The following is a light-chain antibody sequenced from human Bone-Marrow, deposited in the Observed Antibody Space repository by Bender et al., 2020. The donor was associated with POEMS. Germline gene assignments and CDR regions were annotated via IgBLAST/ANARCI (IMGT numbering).Light chain of an antibody. V-gene: IGLV2-8*01. J-gene: IGLJ3*02. Sequence: QSALTQPPSASGSPGQSVTISCTGSSSDIGGYKYVSWYQLHPGKAPKLMIYEVSKRPSGVPDRFSGSKSGNTASLTVSGLQAEDEADYYCCSYADNSVWVFGGGTKLTVL. CDR1: SSDIGGYKY. CDR3: CSYADNSVWV. CDR2: EVS.